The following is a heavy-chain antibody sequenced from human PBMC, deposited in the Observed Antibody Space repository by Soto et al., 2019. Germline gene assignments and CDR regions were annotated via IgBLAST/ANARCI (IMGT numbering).Heavy chain of an antibody. V-gene: IGHV4-39*01. CDR2: IYYSGST. Sequence: SETLSLTCTVSVGSISSSSYYWGWILQPPGKGLEWIGSIYYSGSTYYNPSLKSRVTISVDTSKNQFSLKLSSVTAADTAVYYCARQVHIVVVVAAQRINWFDPWGQGTLVTVSS. CDR3: ARQVHIVVVVAAQRINWFDP. CDR1: VGSISSSSYY. D-gene: IGHD2-15*01. J-gene: IGHJ5*02.